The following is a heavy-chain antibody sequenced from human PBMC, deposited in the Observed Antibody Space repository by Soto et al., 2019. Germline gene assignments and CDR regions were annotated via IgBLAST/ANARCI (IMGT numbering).Heavy chain of an antibody. D-gene: IGHD6-13*01. CDR3: RYSQGSGYSGSWSLYYYYGMDV. Sequence: QVQLVQSGAEVKKPGSSVKVSCKASGGTFSSYAISWVRQAPGQGLEWMGGIIPIFGTANYAQKFQGRVRIPGAKATSTAYRELGSLRSEDRAVYYCRYSQGSGYSGSWSLYYYYGMDVGGQGTTVTVSS. J-gene: IGHJ6*02. CDR1: GGTFSSYA. CDR2: IIPIFGTA. V-gene: IGHV1-69*06.